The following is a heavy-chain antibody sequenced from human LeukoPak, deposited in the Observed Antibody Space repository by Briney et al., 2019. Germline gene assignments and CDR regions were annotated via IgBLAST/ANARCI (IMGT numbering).Heavy chain of an antibody. V-gene: IGHV3-30*18. CDR3: AKSPCSGGSCSLDY. D-gene: IGHD2-15*01. Sequence: PGGSLRLSCAASGFTFSSYGMHWVRQAPGKGLEWVAVISYDGSNKYYADSVKGRFTISRDNSKNTLYLQMSSLRAEDTAVYYCAKSPCSGGSCSLDYWGQGTLVTVSS. J-gene: IGHJ4*02. CDR1: GFTFSSYG. CDR2: ISYDGSNK.